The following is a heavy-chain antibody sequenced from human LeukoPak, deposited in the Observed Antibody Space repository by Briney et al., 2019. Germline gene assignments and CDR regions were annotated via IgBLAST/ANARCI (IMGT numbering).Heavy chain of an antibody. CDR1: GGSISSYY. D-gene: IGHD6-6*01. CDR2: IYTSGST. Sequence: SETLSLTCTVSGGSISSYYWSWIRQPAGKGLEWIGRIYTSGSTSYNPSLKSRVTISVDTSKNQFSLKLSSVTAADTAVYYCARERTVWIAARPRGKGWFDPWGQGTLVTVSS. CDR3: ARERTVWIAARPRGKGWFDP. V-gene: IGHV4-4*07. J-gene: IGHJ5*02.